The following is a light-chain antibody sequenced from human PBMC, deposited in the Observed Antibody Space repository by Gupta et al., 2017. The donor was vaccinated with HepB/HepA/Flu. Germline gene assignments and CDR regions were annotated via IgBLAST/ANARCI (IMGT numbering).Light chain of an antibody. V-gene: IGLV1-44*01. Sequence: SVLTQPPSASGTPGPRVTISCSGSSSNIGRNIVNWYQQLPGTAPKLLIYNNDKRHSGVPDRFSGSKSGTSASLASSGLQAEDEADYYCTSWDDSRNGVVFGGGTKLTVL. J-gene: IGLJ2*01. CDR2: NND. CDR1: SSNIGRNI. CDR3: TSWDDSRNGVV.